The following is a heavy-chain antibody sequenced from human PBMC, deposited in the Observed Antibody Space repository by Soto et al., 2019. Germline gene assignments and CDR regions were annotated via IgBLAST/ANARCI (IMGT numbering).Heavy chain of an antibody. V-gene: IGHV3-21*01. CDR2: ISSSSSYI. Sequence: PGGSLRLSCAASGFTFSSYSMNWVRQAPGKGLEWVSSISSSSSYIYYADSVKGRFTISRDNAKNSLYLRMNSLRAEDTAVYYCARDLAVAVDLGWFDPWGQGTLVTVSS. J-gene: IGHJ5*02. D-gene: IGHD6-19*01. CDR3: ARDLAVAVDLGWFDP. CDR1: GFTFSSYS.